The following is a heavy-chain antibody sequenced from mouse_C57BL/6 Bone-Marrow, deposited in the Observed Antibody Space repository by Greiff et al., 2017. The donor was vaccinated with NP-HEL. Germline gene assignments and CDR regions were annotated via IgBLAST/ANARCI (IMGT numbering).Heavy chain of an antibody. V-gene: IGHV1-82*01. CDR2: IYPGDGDT. Sequence: QVQLQQSGPELVKPGASVKISCKASGYAFSSSWMNWVKQRPGKGLEWIGRIYPGDGDTNYNGKFKGKATLTADKSSSTAYMQLSSLTSEDSAVYFCARHLLGDYWGQGTTLTVSS. CDR1: GYAFSSSW. CDR3: ARHLLGDY. D-gene: IGHD1-1*01. J-gene: IGHJ2*01.